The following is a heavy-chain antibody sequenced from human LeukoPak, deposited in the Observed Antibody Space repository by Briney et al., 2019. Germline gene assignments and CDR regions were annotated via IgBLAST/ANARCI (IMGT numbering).Heavy chain of an antibody. CDR2: IYYSGST. J-gene: IGHJ3*02. D-gene: IGHD2-2*01. Sequence: PSETLSLTCTLSGGSISGSSYYWGWIRQPPGKGLEWIVCIYYSGSTYYNPSLKSRVTISVDTSKNQFSLKLSSVTAADTAVYYCARPGCSSTRCYLLPYAFDIWGQGTMVTVSS. CDR3: ARPGCSSTRCYLLPYAFDI. V-gene: IGHV4-39*01. CDR1: GGSISGSSYY.